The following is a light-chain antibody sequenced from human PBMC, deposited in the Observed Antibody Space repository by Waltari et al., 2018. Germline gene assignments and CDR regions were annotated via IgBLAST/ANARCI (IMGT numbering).Light chain of an antibody. CDR3: CSYAGSSTLV. CDR1: SSDVGSYHL. J-gene: IGLJ3*02. CDR2: EDS. V-gene: IGLV2-23*01. Sequence: HSALTQPPSVSRSPGHSITISCTGTSSDVGSYHLLSWYQQHPDKAPNLMIYEDSKRPSGVSNRFSGSKSGNTASLTISGLQAEDEADYYCCSYAGSSTLVFGGGTKLTVL.